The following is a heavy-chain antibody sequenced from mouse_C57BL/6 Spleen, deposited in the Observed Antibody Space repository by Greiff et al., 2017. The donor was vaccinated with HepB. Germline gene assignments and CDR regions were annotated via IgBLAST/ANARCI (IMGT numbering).Heavy chain of an antibody. V-gene: IGHV1-20*01. D-gene: IGHD2-3*01. CDR1: GYSFTGYF. Sequence: EVNVVESGPELVKPGDSVKISCKASGYSFTGYFMNWVMQSHGKSLEWIGRINPYNGDTFYNQKFKGKATLTVDKSSSTAHMELRSLTSEDSAVYYCARVDGYYNYWGQGTTLTVSS. CDR3: ARVDGYYNY. CDR2: INPYNGDT. J-gene: IGHJ2*01.